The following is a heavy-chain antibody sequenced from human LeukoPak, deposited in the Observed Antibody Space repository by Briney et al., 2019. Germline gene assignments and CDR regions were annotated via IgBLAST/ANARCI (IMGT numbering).Heavy chain of an antibody. V-gene: IGHV4-31*03. J-gene: IGHJ4*02. CDR1: GGFISGSGHY. CDR2: IHPGGTI. CDR3: STGGDTAKGGDS. Sequence: SETLSLTRTVSGGFISGSGHYWTWTRQHPGGGLEWLGFIHPGGTIYYNPSLSGRLTISADTSNNQMSLKLSSVTAADTAVYYCSTGGDTAKGGDSWGQGTLVTVSS. D-gene: IGHD5-18*01.